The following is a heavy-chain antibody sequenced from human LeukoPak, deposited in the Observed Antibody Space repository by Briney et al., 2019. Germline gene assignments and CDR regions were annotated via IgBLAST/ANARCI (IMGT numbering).Heavy chain of an antibody. J-gene: IGHJ4*02. Sequence: PGGSLRLSCAASGFTFSSYGMPWVRQAPGKGLEWVAVISYDGSNKYYADSVKGRFTISRDNSKNTLYLQMNSLRAEDTAVYYCAKDYLGGSYSFDYWGQGTLVTVSS. CDR2: ISYDGSNK. V-gene: IGHV3-30*18. CDR3: AKDYLGGSYSFDY. CDR1: GFTFSSYG. D-gene: IGHD1-26*01.